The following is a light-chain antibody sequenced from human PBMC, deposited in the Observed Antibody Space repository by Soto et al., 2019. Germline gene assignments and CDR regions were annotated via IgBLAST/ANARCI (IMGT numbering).Light chain of an antibody. J-gene: IGKJ1*01. V-gene: IGKV3-20*01. CDR2: GAS. CDR3: QQCGHSVLA. Sequence: DIVWTKSPGPLSVSPGERASLSCRPSQSVSSGHLAWYQQPPGQAPRLLIYGASSRATGIHDWCGGSAWRNDSTPNSSRVQHDVYVVYYRQQCGHSVLAVGRGTKVDIK. CDR1: QSVSSGH.